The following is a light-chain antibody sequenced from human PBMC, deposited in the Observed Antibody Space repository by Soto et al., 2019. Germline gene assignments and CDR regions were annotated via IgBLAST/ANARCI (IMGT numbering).Light chain of an antibody. Sequence: EIVMTQSPATLSVSPGERATLSCRASQSVSNTLAWYQQKPGQAPRLLIYGASTRATAIPARFSGSGSGTEFTLTISSLQSEDFAVYYCQQYNNWPWTFGQGTKVEIK. J-gene: IGKJ1*01. CDR2: GAS. V-gene: IGKV3-15*01. CDR1: QSVSNT. CDR3: QQYNNWPWT.